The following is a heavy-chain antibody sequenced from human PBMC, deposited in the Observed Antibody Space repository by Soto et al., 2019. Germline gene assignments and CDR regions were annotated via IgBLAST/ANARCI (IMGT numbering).Heavy chain of an antibody. Sequence: QVQLVQSGAEVKKPGSSVKVSCKASGGTFSSYAISWVRQAPGQGLEWMGGIIPIFGTANYAQKFQGRVTITADESTSTAYMELSSLRSEDTAVYYCARDLVGYSSGWYLRGGYFDYWGQGTLVTVSS. J-gene: IGHJ4*02. CDR3: ARDLVGYSSGWYLRGGYFDY. D-gene: IGHD6-19*01. CDR1: GGTFSSYA. V-gene: IGHV1-69*12. CDR2: IIPIFGTA.